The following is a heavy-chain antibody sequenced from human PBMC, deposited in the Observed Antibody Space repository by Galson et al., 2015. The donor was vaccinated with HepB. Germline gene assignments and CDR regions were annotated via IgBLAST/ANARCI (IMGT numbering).Heavy chain of an antibody. V-gene: IGHV3-23*01. CDR2: ISGSGGST. J-gene: IGHJ6*03. D-gene: IGHD2-2*01. Sequence: SLRLSCAASGFTFSSYAMSWVRQAPGKGLEWVSAISGSGGSTYYADSVKGRFTISRDNSKNTLYLQMNSLRAEDTAVYYCAKDGCSSTSCYPYYYYYYMDVWGKGTTVTVSS. CDR1: GFTFSSYA. CDR3: AKDGCSSTSCYPYYYYYYMDV.